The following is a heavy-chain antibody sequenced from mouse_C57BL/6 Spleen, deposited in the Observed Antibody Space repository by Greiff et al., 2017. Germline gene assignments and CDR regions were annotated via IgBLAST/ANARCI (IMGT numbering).Heavy chain of an antibody. V-gene: IGHV2-2*01. CDR2: IWSGGST. J-gene: IGHJ2*01. D-gene: IGHD2-4*01. Sequence: VQLVESGPGLVQPSQSLSITCTVSGFSLPSYGVHWVRQSPGQGLAWLGVIWSGGSTDYNAAFISRLSISKDNSKSQVFFKRNSLQADDTAIYYCARKGDCDYDGFYFEGWGQGTTLTAS. CDR3: ARKGDCDYDGFYFEG. CDR1: GFSLPSYG.